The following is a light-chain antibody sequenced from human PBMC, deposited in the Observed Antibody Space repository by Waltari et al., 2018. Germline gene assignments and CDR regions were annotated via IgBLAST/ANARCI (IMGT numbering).Light chain of an antibody. CDR2: EAS. CDR3: QQYSSYSRT. Sequence: DIQMTQSPSTLSASIGDSVTIPCRASQSISSWLAWYQQKPGKAPTLLIYEASNLQSGVPSRFSGSGSGTEFTLTISSLQPDDFATYYCQQYSSYSRTFGQGTKVEIK. J-gene: IGKJ1*01. CDR1: QSISSW. V-gene: IGKV1-5*03.